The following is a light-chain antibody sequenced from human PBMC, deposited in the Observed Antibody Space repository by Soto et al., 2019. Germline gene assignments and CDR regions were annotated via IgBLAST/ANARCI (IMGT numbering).Light chain of an antibody. CDR2: GAS. V-gene: IGKV3-15*01. CDR1: HSVSSS. Sequence: EIVMTQSPATLSVSPGERATLSCRASHSVSSSLAWYQQKPGQAPRLLIYGASTGATGIPARFSASGSGTDFTLTISSLQADDYATFYCQQYHTDWTFGQGTKVDIK. CDR3: QQYHTDWT. J-gene: IGKJ1*01.